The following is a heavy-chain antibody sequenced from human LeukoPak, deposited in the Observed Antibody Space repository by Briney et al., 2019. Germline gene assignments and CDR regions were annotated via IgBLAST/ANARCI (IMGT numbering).Heavy chain of an antibody. CDR3: AKDRAYRTGDFDY. CDR2: ISYDGSNK. D-gene: IGHD7-27*01. CDR1: GFTFSSYA. V-gene: IGHV3-30-3*01. J-gene: IGHJ4*02. Sequence: PGRSLRLSCAASGFTFSSYAMHWVRQAPGKGLEWVAVISYDGSNKYYADSVKGRFTISRDNSKNTLYLQMNSLRAEDTAVYYCAKDRAYRTGDFDYWGQGTLVTVSS.